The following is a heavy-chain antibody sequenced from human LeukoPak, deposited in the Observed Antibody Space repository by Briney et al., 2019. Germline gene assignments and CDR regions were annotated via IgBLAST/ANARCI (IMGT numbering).Heavy chain of an antibody. CDR3: AKSTLIGGKYSSSWYYFDY. D-gene: IGHD6-13*01. CDR1: GFTFSSYA. J-gene: IGHJ4*02. V-gene: IGHV3-30*18. Sequence: PGGSLRLSCAASGFTFSSYAVSWVRQAPGKGLEWVAVISYDGSNKYYVDSVKGRFTISRDNSKNSLYLQMNSLRDEDTAVYYCAKSTLIGGKYSSSWYYFDYWGQGTLVTVSS. CDR2: ISYDGSNK.